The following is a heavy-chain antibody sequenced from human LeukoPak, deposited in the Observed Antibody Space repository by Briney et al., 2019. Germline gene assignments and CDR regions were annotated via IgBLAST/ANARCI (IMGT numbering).Heavy chain of an antibody. Sequence: SETLSLTCTVSGGSISSYYWSWIRQPAGKGLEWIGRIYTSGSTNYNPSLKSRVTMSVDTSKNQFSLKLSSVTAADTAVYYCARSRQIQLWLEFDYWGQGTLVTVSS. V-gene: IGHV4-4*07. CDR2: IYTSGST. J-gene: IGHJ4*02. CDR1: GGSISSYY. D-gene: IGHD5-18*01. CDR3: ARSRQIQLWLEFDY.